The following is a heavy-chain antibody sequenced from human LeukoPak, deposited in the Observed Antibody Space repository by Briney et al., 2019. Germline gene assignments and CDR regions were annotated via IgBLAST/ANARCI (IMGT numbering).Heavy chain of an antibody. CDR2: IKQDGSEK. Sequence: PGGSLRLSCAAFGFTFSSYWMSWVRQAPGKGLEWVANIKQDGSEKYYVDSVKGRFTISRDNAKNSLYLQMNSLRAEDTAVYYCARGGITMIVVDAFDIWGQGTMVTVSS. V-gene: IGHV3-7*01. CDR1: GFTFSSYW. D-gene: IGHD3-22*01. J-gene: IGHJ3*02. CDR3: ARGGITMIVVDAFDI.